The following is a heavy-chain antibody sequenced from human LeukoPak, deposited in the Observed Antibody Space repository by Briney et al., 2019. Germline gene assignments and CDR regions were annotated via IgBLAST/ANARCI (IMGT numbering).Heavy chain of an antibody. J-gene: IGHJ4*02. CDR2: IYPSAGYA. Sequence: ASVKVSCKASRYIFTSYYIHWVRQAPGQGLEWMGIIYPSAGYANYAQTFQGRVTMAMDTSTSTVDMELSSLRSEDTAVYYCVREEEGGTFDYWGQGTLVTVSS. CDR1: RYIFTSYY. V-gene: IGHV1-46*01. D-gene: IGHD3-16*01. CDR3: VREEEGGTFDY.